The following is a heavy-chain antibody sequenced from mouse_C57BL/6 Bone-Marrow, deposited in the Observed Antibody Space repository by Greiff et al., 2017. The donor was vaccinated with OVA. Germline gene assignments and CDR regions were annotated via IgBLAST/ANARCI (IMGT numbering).Heavy chain of an antibody. J-gene: IGHJ2*01. V-gene: IGHV1-82*01. D-gene: IGHD3-2*02. CDR2: IYPGDGDT. Sequence: VKLKESGPELVKPGASVKISCKASGYAFSSSWMNWVKQRPGKGLEWIGRIYPGDGDTNYNGKFKGKATLTADKSSSTAYMQLSSLTSEDSAVYFCARGTAQATGYWGQGTTLTVSS. CDR1: GYAFSSSW. CDR3: ARGTAQATGY.